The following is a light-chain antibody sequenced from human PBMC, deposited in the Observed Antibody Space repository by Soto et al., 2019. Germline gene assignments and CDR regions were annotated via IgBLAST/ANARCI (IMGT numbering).Light chain of an antibody. J-gene: IGLJ2*01. CDR1: SSDVGFYNY. Sequence: QSALTQPASVSGSPGQSITISCTGTSSDVGFYNYVSWYQQHPGKAPQLIIYEVSNRPSGVSNRFSGSKSGNTASLTISGLQAEDEADYYCSSYSTSSTPVVFGGGTKLTVL. CDR3: SSYSTSSTPVV. V-gene: IGLV2-14*01. CDR2: EVS.